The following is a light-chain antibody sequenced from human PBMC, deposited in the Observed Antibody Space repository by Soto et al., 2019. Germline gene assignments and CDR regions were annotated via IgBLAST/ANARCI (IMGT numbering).Light chain of an antibody. V-gene: IGLV3-21*02. CDR2: DDS. J-gene: IGLJ1*01. CDR1: NVGSKS. Sequence: SYELTQPPSVSVAPGLTARITCGGNNVGSKSVHWYQQKPGQAPVLVVYDDSDRPSGIPERFSGSNSGNTATLTISRVEAGDEDEYYCQVWDSSGDHNVFGTGTKVTVL. CDR3: QVWDSSGDHNV.